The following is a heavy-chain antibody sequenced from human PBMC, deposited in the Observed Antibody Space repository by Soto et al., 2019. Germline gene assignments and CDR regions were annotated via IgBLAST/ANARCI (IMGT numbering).Heavy chain of an antibody. Sequence: ASVKVSCKTSGGTFSTFGISWVRQAPGQGLEWMGGIIPFFGTAEYSQKSEDRITITADESTNTVYMDRRSLTSEDTAIYYCARTAPMDAGDKYYYDFWGQGALVTVSS. J-gene: IGHJ4*02. D-gene: IGHD3-16*01. CDR3: ARTAPMDAGDKYYYDF. V-gene: IGHV1-69*13. CDR1: GGTFSTFG. CDR2: IIPFFGTA.